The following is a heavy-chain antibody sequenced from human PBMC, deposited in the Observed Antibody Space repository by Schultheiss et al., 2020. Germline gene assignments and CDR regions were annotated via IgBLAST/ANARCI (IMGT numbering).Heavy chain of an antibody. CDR1: GGSFSGYY. CDR3: ARAHSSGWPTLES. CDR2: INHSGST. D-gene: IGHD6-19*01. Sequence: SETLSLTGAVYGGSFSGYYWSWIRQPPGKGLEWIGEINHSGSTNYNPSLKSRVTISVDRSKNHFSLELNSVTAADTAVYYCARAHSSGWPTLESWGQGTPVTVSS. V-gene: IGHV4-34*01. J-gene: IGHJ4*02.